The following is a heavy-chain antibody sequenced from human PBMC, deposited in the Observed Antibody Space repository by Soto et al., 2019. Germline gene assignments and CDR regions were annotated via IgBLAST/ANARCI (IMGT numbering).Heavy chain of an antibody. CDR1: GFTFSSYS. Sequence: GGSLRLSCAASGFTFSSYSMNWVRQAPGKGLEWVSSISSSSSYIYYADSVKGRFTISRDNAKNTLYLQMNSLRAEDTAVYYCASQNGYLFDYWGQGTLVTVSS. D-gene: IGHD5-12*01. J-gene: IGHJ4*02. V-gene: IGHV3-21*01. CDR2: ISSSSSYI. CDR3: ASQNGYLFDY.